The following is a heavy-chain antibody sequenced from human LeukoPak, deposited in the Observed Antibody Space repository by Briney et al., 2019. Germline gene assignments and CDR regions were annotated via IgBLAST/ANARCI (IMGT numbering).Heavy chain of an antibody. CDR1: GFTFSSYS. CDR2: ISSSSSYI. Sequence: GGSLRLSCVVSGFTFSSYSMNWVRQAPGKGLEWVSSISSSSSYIYYADSVKGRFTISRDNAKNSLYLQMNSLRAEDTAVYYCARDRQQLVPYYYYGMDVWGQGTTVTVSS. J-gene: IGHJ6*02. D-gene: IGHD6-13*01. CDR3: ARDRQQLVPYYYYGMDV. V-gene: IGHV3-21*01.